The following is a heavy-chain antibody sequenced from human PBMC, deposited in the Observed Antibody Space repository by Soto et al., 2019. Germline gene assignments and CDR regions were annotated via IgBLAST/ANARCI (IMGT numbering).Heavy chain of an antibody. Sequence: PWGSLRLSCAASGFTFSSYSMNWVRQAPGKGLEWVSSISSSSSYIYYADSVKGRFTISRDNAKNSLYLQMNSLRAEDTAVYYCHLGNTKQYYDFWSGYYAIDYWGQGTLVTVSS. CDR1: GFTFSSYS. V-gene: IGHV3-21*01. CDR3: HLGNTKQYYDFWSGYYAIDY. D-gene: IGHD3-3*01. CDR2: ISSSSSYI. J-gene: IGHJ4*02.